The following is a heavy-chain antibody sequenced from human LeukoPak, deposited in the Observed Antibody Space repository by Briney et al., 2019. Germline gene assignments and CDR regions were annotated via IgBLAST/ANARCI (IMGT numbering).Heavy chain of an antibody. D-gene: IGHD5-24*01. CDR3: ARVRRWLPYRTDALDI. Sequence: SETLSLTCTVSGGSISSYYWSWIRQPPGKGLEWIGYIYYSGSTNYNPSLKSRVTISVDTSKNQFSLKLSSVTAADTAVYYCARVRRWLPYRTDALDIWGQGTMVTVSS. CDR1: GGSISSYY. CDR2: IYYSGST. J-gene: IGHJ3*02. V-gene: IGHV4-59*01.